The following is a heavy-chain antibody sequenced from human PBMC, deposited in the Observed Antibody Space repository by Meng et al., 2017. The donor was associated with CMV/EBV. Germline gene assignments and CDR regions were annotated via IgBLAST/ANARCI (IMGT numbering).Heavy chain of an antibody. CDR2: IKSKIDGGTT. J-gene: IGHJ3*02. V-gene: IGHV3-15*01. CDR1: GLTFSNAW. D-gene: IGHD3-10*01. CDR3: STIGAYYGSLSDAFDI. Sequence: GESLKISCAASGLTFSNAWMTWVRQAPGKGLEWVGRIKSKIDGGTTDFAAPVKGRFTISRDDSKTTLYLQMNSLKTEDTAVYYCSTIGAYYGSLSDAFDIWGQGTMVTVSS.